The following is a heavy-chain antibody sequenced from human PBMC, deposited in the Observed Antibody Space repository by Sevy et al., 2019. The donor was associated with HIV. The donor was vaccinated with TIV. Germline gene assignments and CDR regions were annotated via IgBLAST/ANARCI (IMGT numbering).Heavy chain of an antibody. CDR3: ARDSSNYYDSGSHYKTNVAGSAWFDP. Sequence: SETLSLTCTVSGYSINRNTYWGWIRQPPGKGLEWLGSVHHGGSTYYNPSLKSRVTISTDTSKNQFSLKLNSVTAADALVYFCARDSSNYYDSGSHYKTNVAGSAWFDPWGQGTLVTVSS. CDR2: VHHGGST. V-gene: IGHV4-38-2*02. D-gene: IGHD3-10*01. CDR1: GYSINRNTY. J-gene: IGHJ5*02.